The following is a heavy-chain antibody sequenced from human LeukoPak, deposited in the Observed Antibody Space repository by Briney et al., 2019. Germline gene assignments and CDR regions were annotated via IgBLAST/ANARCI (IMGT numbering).Heavy chain of an antibody. CDR3: ARAGPPVWFGEFHYFDY. J-gene: IGHJ4*02. CDR2: IYHSGST. CDR1: GGSISSGGYY. Sequence: SETLSLTCTVSGGSISSGGYYWSWIRQPPGKGLEWIGYIYHSGSTYYNPSLKSRVTISVDRSKNQFSLKLSSVTAADTAVYYCARAGPPVWFGEFHYFDYWGQGTLVTVSS. V-gene: IGHV4-30-2*01. D-gene: IGHD3-10*01.